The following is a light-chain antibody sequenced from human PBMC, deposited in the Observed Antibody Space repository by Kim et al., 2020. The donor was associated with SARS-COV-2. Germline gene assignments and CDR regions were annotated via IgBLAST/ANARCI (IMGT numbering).Light chain of an antibody. Sequence: GQSINISCTGTSSDVGGYHYVSWYQQHPGKAPKLMIYDVSNRPSGVSNRFSGSKSGNTASLTISGLQAEDEADYYCSSYTSSSTVVFGGGTQLTVL. V-gene: IGLV2-14*03. CDR3: SSYTSSSTVV. J-gene: IGLJ2*01. CDR1: SSDVGGYHY. CDR2: DVS.